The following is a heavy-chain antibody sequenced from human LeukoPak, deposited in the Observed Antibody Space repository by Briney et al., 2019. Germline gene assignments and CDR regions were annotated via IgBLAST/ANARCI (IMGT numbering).Heavy chain of an antibody. CDR2: IYSDGSGT. J-gene: IGHJ3*02. D-gene: IGHD7-27*01. V-gene: IGHV3-74*01. Sequence: PGGSLRLSCAASGFTFSKYWMHWVRQAPGKGLVWVSRIYSDGSGTSYAGSVKGRFTISRDNAKNTLFLQMNSLRAEDTAVYYCASWGSAFDIWGQGTMVIVSS. CDR1: GFTFSKYW. CDR3: ASWGSAFDI.